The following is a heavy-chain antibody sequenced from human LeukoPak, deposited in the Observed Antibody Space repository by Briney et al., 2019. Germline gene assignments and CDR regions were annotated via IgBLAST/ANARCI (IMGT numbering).Heavy chain of an antibody. D-gene: IGHD2-2*01. J-gene: IGHJ4*02. CDR1: GFTFGSYA. V-gene: IGHV3-23*01. CDR3: AKVPDIVVVPAAGLFDY. Sequence: PGGSLRLSCAASGFTFGSYAMSWVRQAPGKGLEWVSAISGSGGSTYYADSVKGRFTISRDNSKNTLYLQMNSLRAEDTAVYYCAKVPDIVVVPAAGLFDYWGQGTLVTVSS. CDR2: ISGSGGST.